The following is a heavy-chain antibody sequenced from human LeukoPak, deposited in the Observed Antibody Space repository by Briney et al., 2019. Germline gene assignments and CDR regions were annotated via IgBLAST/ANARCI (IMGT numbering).Heavy chain of an antibody. V-gene: IGHV3-21*01. J-gene: IGHJ4*02. D-gene: IGHD6-6*01. CDR1: GFTFSSYS. CDR3: AREGQLVSGGGGSY. Sequence: PGGSLRLSCAASGFTFSSYSMNWVRQAPGKGLEWVSFISSSSSYIYYADSVKGRFTISRDNAKNSLYLQMNSLRAEDTAVYYCAREGQLVSGGGGSYWGQGTLVTVSS. CDR2: ISSSSSYI.